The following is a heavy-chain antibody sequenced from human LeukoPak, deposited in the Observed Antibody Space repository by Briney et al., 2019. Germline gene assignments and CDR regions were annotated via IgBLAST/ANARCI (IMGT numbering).Heavy chain of an antibody. J-gene: IGHJ6*02. Sequence: SETLSLTCAVSGGSISSDDYYWSWVRQPPGKGLEWIGYIYYNGRTYYNPSLKSRVTISVDTSKNQFSLKLSSVTAADTAVYYCARDLTGYYDSSGYYTTERTYGMDVWGQGTTVTVSS. CDR3: ARDLTGYYDSSGYYTTERTYGMDV. CDR1: GGSISSDDYY. D-gene: IGHD3-22*01. CDR2: IYYNGRT. V-gene: IGHV4-30-4*01.